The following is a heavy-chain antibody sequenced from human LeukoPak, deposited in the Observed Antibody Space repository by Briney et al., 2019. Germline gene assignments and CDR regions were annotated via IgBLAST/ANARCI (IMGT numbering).Heavy chain of an antibody. CDR2: IIPIFGTA. CDR3: ARVVLGRRWLQTSYYYGMDV. V-gene: IGHV1-69*13. Sequence: SVKVSCKASGGTFSSYAISWVRQAPGQGLEWMGGIIPIFGTANHAQKFQGRVTITADESTSTAYLELSSLTSEDTAVYYCARVVLGRRWLQTSYYYGMDVWGQGTTVTVSS. J-gene: IGHJ6*02. CDR1: GGTFSSYA. D-gene: IGHD5-24*01.